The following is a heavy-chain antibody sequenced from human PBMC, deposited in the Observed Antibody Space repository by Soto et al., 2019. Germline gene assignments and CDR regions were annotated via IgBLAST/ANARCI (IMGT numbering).Heavy chain of an antibody. CDR2: INTDGSDT. J-gene: IGHJ5*02. CDR1: GFIFSSYW. CDR3: ARDPSHKQLGSFNWFDP. V-gene: IGHV3-74*01. Sequence: HPGGSLRLSCAASGFIFSSYWMHWVRQAPGKGLVWVARINTDGSDTTYADSVKARFTSSRDSANNTLYLQMNSLRAEDTAVYYCARDPSHKQLGSFNWFDPWGQGTLVTVSS. D-gene: IGHD3-16*02.